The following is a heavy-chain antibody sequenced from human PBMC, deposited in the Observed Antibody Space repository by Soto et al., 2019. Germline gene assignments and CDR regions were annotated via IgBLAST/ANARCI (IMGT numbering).Heavy chain of an antibody. Sequence: GGSLRLSCAASGFTFSNHWMHWVRQRPGEGLVWVSRITSDGKSKAYAESVKGRFAISRDNAKNTLYLQMNGLTAEDTAVYYCARESGDWPLNWFDPWGLGTLVTV. D-gene: IGHD2-21*02. V-gene: IGHV3-74*01. CDR2: ITSDGKSK. CDR3: ARESGDWPLNWFDP. CDR1: GFTFSNHW. J-gene: IGHJ5*02.